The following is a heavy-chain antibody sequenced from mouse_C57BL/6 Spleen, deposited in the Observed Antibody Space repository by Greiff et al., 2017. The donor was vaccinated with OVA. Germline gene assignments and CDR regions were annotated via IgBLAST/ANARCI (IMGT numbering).Heavy chain of an antibody. V-gene: IGHV1-50*01. J-gene: IGHJ4*01. Sequence: QVQLQQPGAELVKPGASVKLSCKASGYTFTSYWMQWVKQRPGQGLEWIGEIDPSDSYPNYNQKFKGKATLTVDTSSSTAYMQLSSLTSEDSAVYYCARRTAQATRYGMDYWGQGTSVTVSS. CDR3: ARRTAQATRYGMDY. CDR2: IDPSDSYP. D-gene: IGHD3-2*02. CDR1: GYTFTSYW.